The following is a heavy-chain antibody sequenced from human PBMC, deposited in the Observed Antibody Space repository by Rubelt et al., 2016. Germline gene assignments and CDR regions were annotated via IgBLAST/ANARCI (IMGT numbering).Heavy chain of an antibody. CDR1: GGSISTYS. CDR3: ATTTDGRFGGLDN. CDR2: IYYSGSA. Sequence: QLQLRESSPRLVKPSETLSLTCAVSGGSISTYSWSWIRQPPGKGLEWIGYIYYSGSANYNPSLQSRVTISVDTSKNQFSLNLRSVTAADTAVYYCATTTDGRFGGLDNWGQGTLVTVSS. D-gene: IGHD3-16*01. J-gene: IGHJ4*02. V-gene: IGHV4-59*13.